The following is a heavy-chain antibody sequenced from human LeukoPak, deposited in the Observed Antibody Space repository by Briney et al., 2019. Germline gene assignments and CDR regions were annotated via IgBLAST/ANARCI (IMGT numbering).Heavy chain of an antibody. Sequence: GESLRLSCAASGFTFSSYGMHWVRQAPGKGLELVAFIRYDGSNKYYADSVKGRFTISRDNSKNTLYLQMNSLRAEDTAVYYCAKVLGSLRFPDGFDYWGQGTLVTVSS. D-gene: IGHD3-3*01. CDR1: GFTFSSYG. CDR2: IRYDGSNK. J-gene: IGHJ4*02. V-gene: IGHV3-30*02. CDR3: AKVLGSLRFPDGFDY.